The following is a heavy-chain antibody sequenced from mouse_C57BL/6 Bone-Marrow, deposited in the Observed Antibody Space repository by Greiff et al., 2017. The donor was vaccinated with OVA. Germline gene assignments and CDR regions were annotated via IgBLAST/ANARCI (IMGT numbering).Heavy chain of an antibody. D-gene: IGHD1-1*01. V-gene: IGHV5-2*01. CDR1: EYEFPSHD. CDR2: INSDGGST. J-gene: IGHJ1*03. CDR3: ARHYYGSSYVRYWYFDV. Sequence: EVQLQESGGGLVQPGESLKLSCESNEYEFPSHDMSWVRKTPEKRLELVAAINSDGGSTYYPDTMERRFIISRDNTKKTLYLQMSSLRSEDTALYYCARHYYGSSYVRYWYFDVWGTGTTVTVSS.